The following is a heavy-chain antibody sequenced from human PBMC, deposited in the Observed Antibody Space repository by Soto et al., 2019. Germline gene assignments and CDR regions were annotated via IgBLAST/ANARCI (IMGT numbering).Heavy chain of an antibody. CDR2: IYYSGST. J-gene: IGHJ3*02. Sequence: QVQLQESGPGLVKPSQTLSLTCTVSGGSISSGGYYWSWIRQHPGKGLEWIGYIYYSGSTYYNPSLKSRVTISVDTSKNQFSLKLSSVTAADTAVYCCARDRRGDYGDAFDIWGQGTMVTVSS. CDR1: GGSISSGGYY. CDR3: ARDRRGDYGDAFDI. D-gene: IGHD4-17*01. V-gene: IGHV4-31*03.